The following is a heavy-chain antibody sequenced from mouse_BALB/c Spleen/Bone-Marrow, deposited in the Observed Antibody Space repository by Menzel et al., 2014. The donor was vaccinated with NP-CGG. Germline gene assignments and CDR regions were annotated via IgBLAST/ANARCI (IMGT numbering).Heavy chain of an antibody. D-gene: IGHD2-2*01. Sequence: EVQLQQSGGGLVQPGGSLKLSCAASGFDFSRYWMSWVRQAPGKGLEWIGEIDPDSSTINYTPSLKGKFIISRDNAKNTLYLQMSKVRSEDTALYYCVFLGYYGYFYVWGAGTTVTVSS. CDR3: VFLGYYGYFYV. V-gene: IGHV4-1*02. CDR2: IDPDSSTI. J-gene: IGHJ1*01. CDR1: GFDFSRYW.